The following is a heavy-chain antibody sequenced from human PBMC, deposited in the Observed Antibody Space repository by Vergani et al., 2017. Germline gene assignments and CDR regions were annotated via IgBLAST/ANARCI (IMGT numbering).Heavy chain of an antibody. CDR1: GFTFSSYG. CDR2: ISYDGSNK. CDR3: AKDRRYCSSTSCYFYYYYYMDV. J-gene: IGHJ6*03. D-gene: IGHD2-2*01. Sequence: VQLVESGGGLVQPGGSLRLSCAASGFTFSSYGMHWVRQAPGKGLEWVAVISYDGSNKYYADSVKGRFTISRDNSKNTLYLQMNSLRAEDTAVYYCAKDRRYCSSTSCYFYYYYYMDVWGKGTTVTVSS. V-gene: IGHV3-30*18.